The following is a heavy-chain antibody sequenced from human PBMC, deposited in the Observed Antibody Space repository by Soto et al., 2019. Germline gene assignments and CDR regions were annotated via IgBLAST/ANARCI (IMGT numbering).Heavy chain of an antibody. Sequence: QLQLQESGPGLVKPSETLSLTCTVSGGSISSSSYYWGWIRQPPGKGLEWIGSIYYSGSTYYNPALTGRVTISEDTSKNLVSLKLSSVTAAETAVYYCARHRVYRGWLDYWGQGTLVTVSS. CDR3: ARHRVYRGWLDY. V-gene: IGHV4-39*01. CDR2: IYYSGST. J-gene: IGHJ4*02. D-gene: IGHD6-19*01. CDR1: GGSISSSSYY.